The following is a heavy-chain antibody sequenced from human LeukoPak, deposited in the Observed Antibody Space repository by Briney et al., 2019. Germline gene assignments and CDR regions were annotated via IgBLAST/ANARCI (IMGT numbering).Heavy chain of an antibody. CDR2: FNPVDSET. CDR3: AIPGYRSRYCDY. D-gene: IGHD6-19*01. V-gene: IGHV5-51*01. CDR1: GYTSGTYW. Sequence: ESRDISCQASGYTSGTYWITWAGQMPGKGLEWMGRFNPVDSETMYNPSFQGQFTTSATKSISTSYLQWSSLKASDTAMYYCAIPGYRSRYCDYWGHGALVTVSS. J-gene: IGHJ4*01.